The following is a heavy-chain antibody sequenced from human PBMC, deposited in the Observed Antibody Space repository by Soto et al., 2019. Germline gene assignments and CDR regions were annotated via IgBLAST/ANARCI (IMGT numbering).Heavy chain of an antibody. CDR1: GFTFSSYA. J-gene: IGHJ4*02. CDR3: ARVFEIQLWTYFDY. V-gene: IGHV3-30-3*01. Sequence: PGGSLRLSCAASGFTFSSYAMHWVRQAPGKGLEWVAVISYDGSNKYYADSVKGRFTISRDNSKNTLYLQMNSLRAEDTDVYYCARVFEIQLWTYFDYWGQGTLVTVSS. CDR2: ISYDGSNK. D-gene: IGHD5-18*01.